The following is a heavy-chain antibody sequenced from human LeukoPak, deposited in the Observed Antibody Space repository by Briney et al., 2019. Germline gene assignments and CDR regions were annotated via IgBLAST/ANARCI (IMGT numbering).Heavy chain of an antibody. D-gene: IGHD3-10*01. Sequence: SETLSLTCTVSGGSISTSSYYWGWVRQPPGKGLEWIGNIFYSGSTYYSPSLKSRVTISLDTSRNQFSLKLSSVTAADTAVYYCARAEGQYYYGSGSYVPGLYFDYWGQGTLVTVSS. CDR3: ARAEGQYYYGSGSYVPGLYFDY. CDR1: GGSISTSSYY. CDR2: IFYSGST. J-gene: IGHJ4*02. V-gene: IGHV4-39*07.